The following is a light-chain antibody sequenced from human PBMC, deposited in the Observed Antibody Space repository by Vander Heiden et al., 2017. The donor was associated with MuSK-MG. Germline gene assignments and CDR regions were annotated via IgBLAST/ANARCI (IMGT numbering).Light chain of an antibody. CDR3: TSYTASGTVT. CDR1: STDIGDSNY. V-gene: IGLV2-14*03. Sequence: QSALTQPASVSGSPGQSISIAFTGISTDIGDSNYVSWDRHHPGQPTAILIFDVSYRPSGASHRFSAAKSGNTASLTISGLLTEDEADYYCTSYTASGTVTFGGGTKVTVL. CDR2: DVS. J-gene: IGLJ3*02.